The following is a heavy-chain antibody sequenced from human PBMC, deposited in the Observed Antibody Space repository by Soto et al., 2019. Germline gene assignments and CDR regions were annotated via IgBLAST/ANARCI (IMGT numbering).Heavy chain of an antibody. J-gene: IGHJ5*02. CDR2: INHTGGT. D-gene: IGHD3-3*01. CDR3: ATRITVFGLLIPPFDP. CDR1: GGSVNGYY. V-gene: IGHV4-34*01. Sequence: SETLSLTCAVYGGSVNGYYWNWIRQPPGKGLEWIGEINHTGGTHYNPSFKSRVTMSVDTSKNQFSLRLSSVTAADTAIYYCATRITVFGLLIPPFDPWGQGTQVTVSS.